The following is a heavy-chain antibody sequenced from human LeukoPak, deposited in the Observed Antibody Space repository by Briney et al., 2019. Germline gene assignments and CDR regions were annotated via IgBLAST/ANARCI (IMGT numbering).Heavy chain of an antibody. CDR3: ARDRGIVVVPAEFDY. D-gene: IGHD2-2*01. CDR1: GYTFTGYY. CDR2: INPNSGGT. V-gene: IGHV1-2*02. J-gene: IGHJ4*02. Sequence: ASVKVSCKAPGYTFTGYYMHWVRQAPGQGLEWMGWINPNSGGTNYARKFQGRVTMTRDTSISTAYMELSRLRSDDTAVYYCARDRGIVVVPAEFDYWGQGTLVTVSS.